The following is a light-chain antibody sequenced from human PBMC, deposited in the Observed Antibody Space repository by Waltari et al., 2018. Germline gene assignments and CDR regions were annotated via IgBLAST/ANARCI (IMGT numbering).Light chain of an antibody. CDR1: DLPHKY. CDR2: EDT. Sequence: SYELTQPPSVSVSPGQTARTTCSGDDLPHKYDYWYQQKPRQAPVVVIYEDTKRPSGIPERFSGSSSGTMATFTISGAQVEDEADYYCYSTDSSGNHRVFGRGTKLTVL. CDR3: YSTDSSGNHRV. J-gene: IGLJ3*02. V-gene: IGLV3-10*01.